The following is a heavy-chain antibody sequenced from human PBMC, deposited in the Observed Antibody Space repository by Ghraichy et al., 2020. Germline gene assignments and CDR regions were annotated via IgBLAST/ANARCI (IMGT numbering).Heavy chain of an antibody. CDR1: GGSINNHW. J-gene: IGHJ4*02. D-gene: IGHD1-14*01. CDR2: IYYSGST. CDR3: VTTGGASPNS. V-gene: IGHV4-59*08. Sequence: SETLSLTRTVSGGSINNHWWSWVRQPPGKGLEWIGYIYYSGSTSYNPSLKSRVTISIDTSKNQFSLKLSSVTAADTAVYYCVTTGGASPNSWGQGTLVTVSS.